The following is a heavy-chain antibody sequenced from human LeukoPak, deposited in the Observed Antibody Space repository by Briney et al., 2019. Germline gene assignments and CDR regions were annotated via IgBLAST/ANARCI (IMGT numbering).Heavy chain of an antibody. CDR1: GYTLTELS. V-gene: IGHV1-24*01. J-gene: IGHJ5*02. D-gene: IGHD6-19*01. CDR3: ARDAGTVAGYNWFDP. Sequence: ASVKVSCKVSGYTLTELSMHWVRQAPGKGLEWMGGFDPEDGETIYAQKFQGRVTMTEDTSTDTAYMELSSLRSEDTAVYYCARDAGTVAGYNWFDPWGQGTLVTVSS. CDR2: FDPEDGET.